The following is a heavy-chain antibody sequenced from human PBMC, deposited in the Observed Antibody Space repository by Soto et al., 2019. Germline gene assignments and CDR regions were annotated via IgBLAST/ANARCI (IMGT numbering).Heavy chain of an antibody. Sequence: QLHLEESGTGLVEPSETLSLTCTVSSGSISGTSYYWGWIRQPPAKGLEWIGNIYYNGNTYYNPSRKSRVAIYVDTSKNQFSLSLRSVTDADAAVYYCARLRIYCRGGSCYDYFDYWGRGTLVTVTS. V-gene: IGHV4-39*01. CDR3: ARLRIYCRGGSCYDYFDY. D-gene: IGHD2-15*01. J-gene: IGHJ4*02. CDR1: SGSISGTSYY. CDR2: IYYNGNT.